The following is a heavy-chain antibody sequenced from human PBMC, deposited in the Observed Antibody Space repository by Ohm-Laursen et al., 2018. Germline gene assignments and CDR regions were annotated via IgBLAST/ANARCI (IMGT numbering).Heavy chain of an antibody. D-gene: IGHD5-18*01. CDR3: ARVEQTGYTYVFDY. CDR1: GFTFTSYG. CDR2: IDDSLAHI. J-gene: IGHJ4*02. Sequence: SLRLSCAASGFTFTSYGMHWVRQAPGKGLEWVSSIDDSLAHIFYADSVKGRFTISRDNAKNSLYLQMNSLRAKDTAVYFCARVEQTGYTYVFDYWGQGTLVTVSS. V-gene: IGHV3-21*01.